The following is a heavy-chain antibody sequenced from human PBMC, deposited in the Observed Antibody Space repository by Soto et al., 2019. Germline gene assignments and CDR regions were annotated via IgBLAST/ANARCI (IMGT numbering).Heavy chain of an antibody. D-gene: IGHD2-15*01. J-gene: IGHJ6*02. V-gene: IGHV1-8*01. Sequence: PSVEVSCKASGYTFASCDSRWVRQATGQGVEWMGWMNANSGNTGYAQKCQGRVTMTRNKPISPAYMELSSLRSEDTAVYYCAREVSHRYCSGGSCHPQNYYYYGMDVWGQGTTVTVSS. CDR3: AREVSHRYCSGGSCHPQNYYYYGMDV. CDR2: MNANSGNT. CDR1: GYTFASCD.